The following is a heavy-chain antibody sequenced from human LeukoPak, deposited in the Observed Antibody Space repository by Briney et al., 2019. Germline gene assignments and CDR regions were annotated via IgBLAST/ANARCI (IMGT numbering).Heavy chain of an antibody. CDR2: MFYRGST. V-gene: IGHV4-59*01. Sequence: PSETLSLTCTVSGGSISSYYWSWIRQPPGRGLEWIGSMFYRGSTSFNPSLKSRVSFSLDTSKNQFSLKLSSVTAADTAVYHCARYHCTSGDCNHLDKWGRGTLVTVSS. CDR1: GGSISSYY. CDR3: ARYHCTSGDCNHLDK. J-gene: IGHJ4*02. D-gene: IGHD2-21*02.